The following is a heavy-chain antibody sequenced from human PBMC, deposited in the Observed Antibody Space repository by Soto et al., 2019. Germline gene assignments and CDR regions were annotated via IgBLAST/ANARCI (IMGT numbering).Heavy chain of an antibody. Sequence: QVQLVQSGADVKKPGASVKVSCKTSGYTFTSYGTSWVRQVPGQGLEWMGWISAYSGNINYAQKFQDRVTMTTDTSTSTAYRELRSLRSDDTAVYYCARYCSGATCSFNYWGQGTLVTVSS. CDR3: ARYCSGATCSFNY. J-gene: IGHJ4*02. CDR2: ISAYSGNI. D-gene: IGHD2-15*01. V-gene: IGHV1-18*01. CDR1: GYTFTSYG.